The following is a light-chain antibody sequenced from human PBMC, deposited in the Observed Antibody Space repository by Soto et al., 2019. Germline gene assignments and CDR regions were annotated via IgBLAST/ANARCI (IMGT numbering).Light chain of an antibody. V-gene: IGKV3-20*01. Sequence: EIVLTQSPGTLSLSPGDRATLSCRASQSVRSNYLAWYQQKPGQAPRVLIYGASSRATGIPDRFSGSGSGTDFTLTISRLEPEDFVVYYCQQYGSSPSYMYTFGQGTKLEIK. J-gene: IGKJ2*01. CDR1: QSVRSNY. CDR2: GAS. CDR3: QQYGSSPSYMYT.